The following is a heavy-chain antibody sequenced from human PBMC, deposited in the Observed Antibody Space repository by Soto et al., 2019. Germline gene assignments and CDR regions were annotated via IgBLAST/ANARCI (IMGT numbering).Heavy chain of an antibody. Sequence: PGGSLRLSCAASGFTFGTYTMNWVRQAPGKGLEWVSGIVGDKSSMYYAESVKGRFTISRDNFKNILYLQMNSLRVEDSAVYYCVPRKGDPFTWGPGTLVTVSS. D-gene: IGHD3-16*01. CDR3: VPRKGDPFT. J-gene: IGHJ4*02. CDR2: IVGDKSSM. V-gene: IGHV3-23*01. CDR1: GFTFGTYT.